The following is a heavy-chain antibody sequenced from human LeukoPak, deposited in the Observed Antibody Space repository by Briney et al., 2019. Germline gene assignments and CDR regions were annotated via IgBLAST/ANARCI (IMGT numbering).Heavy chain of an antibody. CDR3: ARDQEDMIVVFLTPGAFDI. CDR1: GFTFSNYW. J-gene: IGHJ3*02. V-gene: IGHV3-7*01. D-gene: IGHD3-22*01. Sequence: GGFLRLSCAASGFTFSNYWMSWVRQAPGKGLEWVANIKQDGSEKYYVDSVKGRFTISRDNAKNSLYLQMNSLSAEDTAVYYCARDQEDMIVVFLTPGAFDIWGQGKLVTGSS. CDR2: IKQDGSEK.